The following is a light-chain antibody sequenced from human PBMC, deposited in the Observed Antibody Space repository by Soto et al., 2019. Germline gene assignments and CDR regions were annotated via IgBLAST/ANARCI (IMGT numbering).Light chain of an antibody. V-gene: IGLV6-57*04. J-gene: IGLJ3*02. CDR3: QSYDSSSQV. Sequence: NFMLTQPHSVSESPGKTVTISCTRSSGSIASNYVQWYQQRPGSAPTTVIYEDNQRPSGVPDRFSGSIDRSSNSASLTISGLKTEDKADYYCQSYDSSSQVFGGGTKLTVL. CDR2: EDN. CDR1: SGSIASNY.